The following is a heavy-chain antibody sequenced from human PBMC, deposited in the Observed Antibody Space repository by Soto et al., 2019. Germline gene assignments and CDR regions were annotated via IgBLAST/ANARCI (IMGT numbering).Heavy chain of an antibody. CDR1: GGSISSYY. Sequence: SETLSLTCTVSGGSISSYYWSWIRQPPGKGLEWIGYIYYSGSTNYNPSLKSRVTISVDTSKNQFSLKLSSVTAADTAVYYCAREIGGWSLFYYWGQGALVTVSS. CDR3: AREIGGWSLFYY. J-gene: IGHJ4*02. D-gene: IGHD6-19*01. CDR2: IYYSGST. V-gene: IGHV4-59*01.